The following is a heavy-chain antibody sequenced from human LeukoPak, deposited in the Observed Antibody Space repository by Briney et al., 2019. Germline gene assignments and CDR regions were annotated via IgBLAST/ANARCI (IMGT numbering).Heavy chain of an antibody. CDR2: IKEEGGEI. Sequence: GGSLRLSCAASGFTFSNHWMSWVRPPPGTGLESVANIKEEGGEIHYVESVKGRFTISRDSAKNSLYLQMNSLRAEDTSMYYCAREGSGRYVGTGAQSWGRGTLVTVSS. J-gene: IGHJ5*02. CDR1: GFTFSNHW. CDR3: AREGSGRYVGTGAQS. V-gene: IGHV3-7*01. D-gene: IGHD6-19*01.